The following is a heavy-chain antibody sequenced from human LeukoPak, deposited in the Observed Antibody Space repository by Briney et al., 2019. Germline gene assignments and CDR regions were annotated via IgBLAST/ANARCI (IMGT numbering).Heavy chain of an antibody. V-gene: IGHV4-34*01. D-gene: IGHD6-13*01. CDR3: ARVRGGLFSSSWFRMGWFDP. CDR2: INHSGST. J-gene: IGHJ5*02. Sequence: PSETLSLTCAVYGGSFSGYYWSWIRQPPGKGLGWIGEINHSGSTNYNPSLKSRVTISVDTSKNQFSLKLSSVTAADTAVYYCARVRGGLFSSSWFRMGWFDPWGQGTLVTVSS. CDR1: GGSFSGYY.